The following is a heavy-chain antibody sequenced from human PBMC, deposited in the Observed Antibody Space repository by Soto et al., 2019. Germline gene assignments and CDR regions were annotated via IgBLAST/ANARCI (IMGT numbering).Heavy chain of an antibody. D-gene: IGHD3-16*02. CDR3: AREYTFGGIIAVAGFDY. V-gene: IGHV3-33*01. CDR2: IWYDGSNK. J-gene: IGHJ4*02. CDR1: GFTFSTYG. Sequence: QVQLVESGGGVVQPGRSLRLSCAASGFTFSTYGMHWVRQAPGNGLEWVAVIWYDGSNKYYADSVKGRFTISRDNSKNTLYLQMNSLRSEDTAVYYCAREYTFGGIIAVAGFDYWGQGTLVTVSS.